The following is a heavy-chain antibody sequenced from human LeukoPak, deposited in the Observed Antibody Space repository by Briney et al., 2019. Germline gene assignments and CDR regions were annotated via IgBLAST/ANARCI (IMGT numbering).Heavy chain of an antibody. D-gene: IGHD1-26*01. Sequence: GGSLRLSCAASGFTLSSKYMSWGRQAPGKGLEWVSVIYSGGSTYYADSVRGRFPISRDNSKNTLYLQMNTLRAEDTAVYYCARLKWGSGDDFVYWGQGTLVTVSS. J-gene: IGHJ4*02. CDR1: GFTLSSKY. CDR2: IYSGGST. CDR3: ARLKWGSGDDFVY. V-gene: IGHV3-53*01.